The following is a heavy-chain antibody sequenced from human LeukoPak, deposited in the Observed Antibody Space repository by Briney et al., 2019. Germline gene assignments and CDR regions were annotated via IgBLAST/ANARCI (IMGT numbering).Heavy chain of an antibody. CDR1: GLTFSNAW. V-gene: IGHV3-15*01. CDR3: TTELDVRPNHY. D-gene: IGHD1-14*01. CDR2: IKRKSDGGAT. J-gene: IGHJ4*02. Sequence: GGSLRLSCAASGLTFSNAWMSWVRQVPGKGLKWVGRIKRKSDGGATDYAAPVKGRFTISRDDSKNTLYLQMNSLKSEDTAVYYCTTELDVRPNHYWGQGTLVTVSS.